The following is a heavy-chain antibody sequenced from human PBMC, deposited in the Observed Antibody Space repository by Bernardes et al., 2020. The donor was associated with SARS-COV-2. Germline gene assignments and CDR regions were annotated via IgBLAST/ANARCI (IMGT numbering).Heavy chain of an antibody. D-gene: IGHD3-3*01. V-gene: IGHV3-23*01. J-gene: IGHJ4*02. CDR1: GFTFSSYA. CDR2: ISGSGGST. Sequence: VWSLRLSCAASGFTFSSYAMSWVRQAPGKGLEWVSAISGSGGSTYYADSVKGRFTISRDNSKNTLYLQMNSLRAEDTAVYYCAKESRITIFGVVIIEQHFDYWGQGILVTVSS. CDR3: AKESRITIFGVVIIEQHFDY.